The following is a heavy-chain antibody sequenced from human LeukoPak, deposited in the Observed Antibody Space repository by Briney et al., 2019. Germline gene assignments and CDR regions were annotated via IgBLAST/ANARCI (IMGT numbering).Heavy chain of an antibody. V-gene: IGHV3-53*01. Sequence: SGGSLRLSCAASGFTVSSNYMSWVRQAPGKGLEWVSVIYSGGSTYYADSVKGRFTISRDNSKNTLYLQMNSLRAEDTAVYYCARGYSSSFHFDYWGQGTLVTVSS. CDR3: ARGYSSSFHFDY. J-gene: IGHJ4*02. D-gene: IGHD6-13*01. CDR2: IYSGGST. CDR1: GFTVSSNY.